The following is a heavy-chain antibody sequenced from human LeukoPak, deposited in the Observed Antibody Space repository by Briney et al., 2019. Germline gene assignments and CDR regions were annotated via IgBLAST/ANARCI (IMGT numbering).Heavy chain of an antibody. CDR1: GGTFSSYA. J-gene: IGHJ1*01. CDR3: ASLWFGELLYAEYFQH. D-gene: IGHD3-10*01. V-gene: IGHV1-69*13. CDR2: IIPIFGTA. Sequence: SVKVSCKASGGTFSSYAISWVRQAPGQGLEWMGGIIPIFGTANYAQKFQGRVTITADESTSTAYMELSSLRSEDTAVYYCASLWFGELLYAEYFQHWGQGTLVTVSS.